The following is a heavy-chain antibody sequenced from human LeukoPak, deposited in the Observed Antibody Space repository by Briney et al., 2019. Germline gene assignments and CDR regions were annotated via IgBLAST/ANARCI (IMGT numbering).Heavy chain of an antibody. CDR2: IIPIFGTA. D-gene: IGHD1-26*01. CDR1: GGTFSSYA. J-gene: IGHJ4*02. V-gene: IGHV1-69*05. CDR3: ARESLSAVGATGLFDY. Sequence: SVKVSCKASGGTFSSYAISWVRQAPGQGLEWMGGIIPIFGTANYAQKFQGRVTITTDESASTAYMELSSLRSEDTAVYYCARESLSAVGATGLFDYWGQGTLVTVSS.